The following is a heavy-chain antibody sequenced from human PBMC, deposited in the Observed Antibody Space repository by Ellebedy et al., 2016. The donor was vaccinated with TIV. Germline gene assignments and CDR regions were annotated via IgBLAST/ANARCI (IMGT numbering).Heavy chain of an antibody. J-gene: IGHJ4*02. CDR2: IYTGGST. D-gene: IGHD2-15*01. CDR3: ASQHGSAWMEYYFDY. Sequence: GESLKISCAASGFTVSSNYMSWVRQAPGKGLEWVSVIYTGGSTYNPDSVKGRFTISRDSSKNTLYLQMNSLRADDTAVYYCASQHGSAWMEYYFDYWGQGTLVTVSS. V-gene: IGHV3-53*01. CDR1: GFTVSSNY.